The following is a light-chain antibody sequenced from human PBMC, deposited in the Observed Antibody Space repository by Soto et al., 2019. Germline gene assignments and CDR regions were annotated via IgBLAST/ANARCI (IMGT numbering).Light chain of an antibody. CDR3: QQYDNWPRT. J-gene: IGKJ1*01. Sequence: EIVMTQSPATLSVSPGERVTLSCRASQSVTNNLAWYQQKPGQAPRLLFYGSSTKATGIPARFSGSGSGTDFTLTISSLQSEDFAVYYCQQYDNWPRTFGQGTKVEIK. V-gene: IGKV3-15*01. CDR1: QSVTNN. CDR2: GSS.